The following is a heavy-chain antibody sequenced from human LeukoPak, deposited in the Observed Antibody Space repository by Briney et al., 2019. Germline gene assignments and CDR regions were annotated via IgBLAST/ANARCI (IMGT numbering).Heavy chain of an antibody. V-gene: IGHV3-23*01. D-gene: IGHD2-2*01. J-gene: IGHJ4*02. Sequence: PGGSLRLSCAASGFTFSSYAINWVRQAPGKGLEWVSGTGSTGVSTFYAASVKGRFTVSRDNSKNTLSLQMNSLRAEDTAVYYCAKDPGVVPAHYFDYWGQGNLVTVSS. CDR1: GFTFSSYA. CDR2: TGSTGVST. CDR3: AKDPGVVPAHYFDY.